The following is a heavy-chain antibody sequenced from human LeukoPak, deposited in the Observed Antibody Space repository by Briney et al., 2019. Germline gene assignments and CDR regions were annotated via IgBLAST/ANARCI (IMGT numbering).Heavy chain of an antibody. D-gene: IGHD2/OR15-2a*01. J-gene: IGHJ4*02. CDR2: IYSGGST. CDR1: GFTFSSVE. CDR3: ARGDGNIPFYRPLDY. Sequence: GSLRLSCAASGFTFSSVEMNWVRQAPGKGLEWVSVIYSGGSTYYADSVKGRFTISRDNSKNTLYLQMNSLRAEDTAVYYCARGDGNIPFYRPLDYWGQGTLVTVSS. V-gene: IGHV3-53*01.